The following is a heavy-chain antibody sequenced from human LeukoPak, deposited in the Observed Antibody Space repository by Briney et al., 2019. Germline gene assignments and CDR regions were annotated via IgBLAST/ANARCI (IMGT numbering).Heavy chain of an antibody. CDR2: INQDEI. D-gene: IGHD7-27*01. V-gene: IGHV3-7*01. CDR3: ARDLNWETY. Sequence: PGKSLRLSCVASGFTFSSSWMTWVRQGPGKGLQWVASINQDEIHYVDAVKGRFTISRDNAKNSLSLQMNSLRAEDTAVYYCARDLNWETYWGQGTLVTVSS. J-gene: IGHJ4*02. CDR1: GFTFSSSW.